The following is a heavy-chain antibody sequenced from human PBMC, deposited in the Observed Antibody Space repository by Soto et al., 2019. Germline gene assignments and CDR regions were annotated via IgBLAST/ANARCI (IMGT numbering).Heavy chain of an antibody. CDR1: GFTFSSYS. CDR3: ARDRDYGDY. Sequence: EVQLVESGGGLVKPGGSLRLSCAASGFTFSSYSMNWVRQAPGKGLEWVSSISSSSSYIYYADSVKGRFTISRDNAKNSRHLQMNSLRAEDTAVYYCARDRDYGDYWGQGTLVTVSS. J-gene: IGHJ4*02. CDR2: ISSSSSYI. V-gene: IGHV3-21*01.